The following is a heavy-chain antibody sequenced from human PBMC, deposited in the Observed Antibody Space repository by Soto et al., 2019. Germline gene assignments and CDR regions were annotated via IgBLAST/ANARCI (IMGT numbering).Heavy chain of an antibody. Sequence: QVQLVQSGAEVKQSGSSVKVSCKASGGTFSSCTISWVRQAPGQGLEWMGRIIPILGIANYAQKFQGRVTITADKSPSTAYMELSSLRSEDTAVYYCARDPQHYGTWGQGTMVTVSS. CDR3: ARDPQHYGT. J-gene: IGHJ3*01. CDR1: GGTFSSCT. V-gene: IGHV1-69*08. D-gene: IGHD3-10*01. CDR2: IIPILGIA.